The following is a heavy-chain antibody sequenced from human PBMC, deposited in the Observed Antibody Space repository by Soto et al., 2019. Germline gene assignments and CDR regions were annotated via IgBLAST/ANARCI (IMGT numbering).Heavy chain of an antibody. J-gene: IGHJ4*02. CDR3: ARESEDLTSNFDY. CDR1: GFTFTRYS. CDR2: ISSTTNYI. V-gene: IGHV3-21*06. Sequence: PGGSLRLSCAASGFTFTRYSMNWVRQAPGEGLEWVSSISSTTNYIYYGDSMKGRFTISRDNVKNSLYLEMNSLRAEDTAVYYCARESEDLTSNFDYWGQGTLVTVSS.